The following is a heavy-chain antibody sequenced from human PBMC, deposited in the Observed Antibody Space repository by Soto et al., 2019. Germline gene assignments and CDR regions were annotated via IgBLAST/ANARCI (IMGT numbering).Heavy chain of an antibody. CDR3: ARGSNTYPSY. J-gene: IGHJ4*02. D-gene: IGHD2-21*01. Sequence: AGGSLRLSCAVSGFTFSNYWMHWVRQAPGKGLVWVSRINIDGGTTSYADSVKGRFTISRDNAKNTLYLQMSSLRAEDTAVYYCARGSNTYPSYWGRGTLVTVSS. CDR1: GFTFSNYW. V-gene: IGHV3-74*01. CDR2: INIDGGTT.